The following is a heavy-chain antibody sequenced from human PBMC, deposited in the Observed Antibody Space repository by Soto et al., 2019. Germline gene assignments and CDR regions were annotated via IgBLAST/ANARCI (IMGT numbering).Heavy chain of an antibody. CDR3: ATAGVYGRNSPESYYYGMDV. Sequence: ASVKVSCKASDYTFTAYGISWVRQAPGQGLEWMGWFSGYNGYTNYAQKLQGRVTMTTDTSTSTAYMELRSLRSDDTAVYYCATAGVYGRNSPESYYYGMDVWGQGTTVTVSS. J-gene: IGHJ6*02. CDR2: FSGYNGYT. CDR1: DYTFTAYG. V-gene: IGHV1-18*01. D-gene: IGHD6-13*01.